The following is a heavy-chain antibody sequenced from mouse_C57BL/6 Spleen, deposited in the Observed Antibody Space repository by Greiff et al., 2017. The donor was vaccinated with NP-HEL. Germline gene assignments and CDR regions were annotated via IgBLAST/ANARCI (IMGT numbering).Heavy chain of an antibody. D-gene: IGHD1-1*01. CDR3: TGPHITTVDWYIDV. CDR1: GFTFSNYW. Sequence: EVKLVESGGGLVQPGGSMKLSCVASGFTFSNYWMNWVRQSPEKGLEWVAQIRLKSDNYATHYAVSVTGRFTISRDDSKSSVYLQMINLRAEDTGTYYCTGPHITTVDWYIDVWGTGTTVTVSS. J-gene: IGHJ1*03. V-gene: IGHV6-3*01. CDR2: IRLKSDNYAT.